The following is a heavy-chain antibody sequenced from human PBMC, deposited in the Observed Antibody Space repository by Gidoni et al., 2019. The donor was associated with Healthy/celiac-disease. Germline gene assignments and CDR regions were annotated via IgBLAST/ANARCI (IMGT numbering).Heavy chain of an antibody. CDR1: GFTFDDYA. Sequence: EVQLVESGGGLVQPGRSLRLSCAASGFTFDDYAMHWVRQAPGKGLEWVSGISWNSGSIGYADSVKGRFTISRDNAKNSLYLQMNSLRAEDTALYYCAKAFGGGYCSSTSCYTEAFDIWGQGTMVTVSS. D-gene: IGHD2-2*02. V-gene: IGHV3-9*01. CDR3: AKAFGGGYCSSTSCYTEAFDI. J-gene: IGHJ3*02. CDR2: ISWNSGSI.